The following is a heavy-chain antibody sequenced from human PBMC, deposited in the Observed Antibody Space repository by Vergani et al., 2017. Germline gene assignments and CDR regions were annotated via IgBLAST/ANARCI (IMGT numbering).Heavy chain of an antibody. D-gene: IGHD1-1*01. Sequence: EVELVQSGPEMRKPGESLKISCKGSVYSFGNYWIGWVRQIPGKGLEWMGIIYPADSDTRYSPSFQGQVTISADKSISTAFLQWDSLKASDTALYYCARHTTDTDSGGQGTLVTVSS. J-gene: IGHJ4*02. CDR3: ARHTTDTDS. CDR1: VYSFGNYW. V-gene: IGHV5-51*01. CDR2: IYPADSDT.